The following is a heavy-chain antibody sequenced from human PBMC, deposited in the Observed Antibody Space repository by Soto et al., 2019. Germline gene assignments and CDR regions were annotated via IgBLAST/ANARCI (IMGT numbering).Heavy chain of an antibody. J-gene: IGHJ6*02. CDR3: AAETKSYFYGMDV. CDR2: IWYDGSNK. Sequence: PGGSMRLSCVAAGLTVSGHYMHWVRQAPGKGLEWVAVIWYDGSNKYYADSVKGRFTISRDNSKNTLYLQMNSLREEDTAVYYCAAETKSYFYGMDVWGQGTTVTVSS. V-gene: IGHV3-33*08. CDR1: GLTVSGHY.